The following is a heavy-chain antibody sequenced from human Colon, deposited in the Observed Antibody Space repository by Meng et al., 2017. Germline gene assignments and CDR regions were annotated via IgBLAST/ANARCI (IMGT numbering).Heavy chain of an antibody. CDR2: IYNSGST. Sequence: DSGPGYVNVCEPLSLACTVLVAPTGNITYSWGWIRRPPGEGLEWIGNIYNSGSTYYNPSLRGRVTISQATSKNQFSLKLSSVTAADTAVYYCAKTVMIPGVIYYFDSWGQGTLVTVSS. CDR3: AKTVMIPGVIYYFDS. D-gene: IGHD3-10*01. CDR1: VAPTGNITYS. V-gene: IGHV4-39*07. J-gene: IGHJ4*02.